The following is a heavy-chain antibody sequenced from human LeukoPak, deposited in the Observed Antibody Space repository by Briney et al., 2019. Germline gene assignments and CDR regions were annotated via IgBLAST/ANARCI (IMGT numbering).Heavy chain of an antibody. D-gene: IGHD2-21*01. Sequence: GASVKVSCKASGYAFTSYYMHWVRQAPGQGLEWMGIINPSGGSTSYAQKFQGRVTMTRDTSTSTVYMELSSLRSEDTAVYYCARALRTGRLSRAIWSVGYWGQGTLVTVSS. J-gene: IGHJ4*02. CDR2: INPSGGST. CDR1: GYAFTSYY. CDR3: ARALRTGRLSRAIWSVGY. V-gene: IGHV1-46*01.